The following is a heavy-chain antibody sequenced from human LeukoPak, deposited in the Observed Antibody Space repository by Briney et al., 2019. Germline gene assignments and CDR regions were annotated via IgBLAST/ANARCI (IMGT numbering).Heavy chain of an antibody. CDR1: GYTFTGYY. J-gene: IGHJ4*02. V-gene: IGHV1-2*02. D-gene: IGHD2-2*01. CDR2: INPNSGGT. Sequence: ASVKVSCKASGYTFTGYYMHWVRQAPGQGLEWMGWINPNSGGTNYAQKFQGRVTMTRDTSISTAYMELSRLRSDDTAVYYCATDIVVVPAASKDYWGQGTLVTVSS. CDR3: ATDIVVVPAASKDY.